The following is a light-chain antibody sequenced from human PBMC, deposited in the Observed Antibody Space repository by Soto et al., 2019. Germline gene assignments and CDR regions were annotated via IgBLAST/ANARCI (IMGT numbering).Light chain of an antibody. V-gene: IGLV2-8*01. CDR2: EVS. CDR3: SSYACANHYV. Sequence: TSGDVGDNYVSWYQHHPGKAPRALIYEVSKRPSGVPDRFSGSKSGNTASLTVSGLQSEDEADYRGSSYACANHYVFGTGIRVT. J-gene: IGLJ1*01. CDR1: SGDVGDNY.